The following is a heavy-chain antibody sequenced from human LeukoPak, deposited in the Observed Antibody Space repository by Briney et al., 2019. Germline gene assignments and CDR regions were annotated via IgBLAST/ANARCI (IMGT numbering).Heavy chain of an antibody. V-gene: IGHV4-39*01. J-gene: IGHJ4*02. CDR2: IYYSGST. Sequence: SETLSLTCTVSGDSISRSSYYWAWIRQPPGKGLEWIGSIYYSGSTYYNPSLKSRVAISVDTSKNQFSLKVSSVTAADTAVYYCARHRRSTTGSEEYDYWGQGTLVTVSS. CDR1: GDSISRSSYY. CDR3: ARHRRSTTGSEEYDY. D-gene: IGHD2-8*02.